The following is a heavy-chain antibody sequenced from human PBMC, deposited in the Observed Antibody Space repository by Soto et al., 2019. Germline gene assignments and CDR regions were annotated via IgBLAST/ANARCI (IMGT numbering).Heavy chain of an antibody. D-gene: IGHD1-1*01. J-gene: IGHJ6*02. CDR2: INHSGST. V-gene: IGHV4-34*01. Sequence: QVQLQQWGAGLLKPSETLSLTCAVYGGSFSGYYWSWIRRPPGKGLEWTGEINHSGSTNYNPALTSRVTISADTSKNQFSLKLSSVTAADTAVYYCARQTRDDNYYYYGMDVWGQGTTVTVSS. CDR3: ARQTRDDNYYYYGMDV. CDR1: GGSFSGYY.